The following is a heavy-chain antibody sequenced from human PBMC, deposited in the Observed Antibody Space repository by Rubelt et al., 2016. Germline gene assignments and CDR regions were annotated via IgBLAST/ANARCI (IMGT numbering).Heavy chain of an antibody. V-gene: IGHV4-39*02. CDR3: AREREICSAGGCYSDWWSLDP. CDR2: MYHSGST. CDR1: GGSISSSSYS. Sequence: QLQLQESGPGLVKPSETLSLTCTVSGGSISSSSYSWGWIRQPPGKGLEWIVNMYHSGSTYYNPSLKSRVTISVDTHTKQFSLNLSSVTAADTAVYYCAREREICSAGGCYSDWWSLDPWGQGTLVTVSS. J-gene: IGHJ5*02. D-gene: IGHD2-15*01.